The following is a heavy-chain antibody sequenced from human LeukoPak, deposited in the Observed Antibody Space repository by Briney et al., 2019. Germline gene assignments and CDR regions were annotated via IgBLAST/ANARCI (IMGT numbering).Heavy chain of an antibody. Sequence: EPSETLSLTCTVSDGPMNSYHWNWIRQFPGKGLEWIGYIYQTGSNYYTGSADYNPSLKSRVTISLDASKNQFSLKLSSVTAADTAVYYCARRIRRYSSSSNNWFDPWGQGTLVTVSS. J-gene: IGHJ5*02. CDR3: ARRIRRYSSSSNNWFDP. CDR1: DGPMNSYH. D-gene: IGHD6-13*01. V-gene: IGHV4-59*12. CDR2: IYQTGSNYYTGSA.